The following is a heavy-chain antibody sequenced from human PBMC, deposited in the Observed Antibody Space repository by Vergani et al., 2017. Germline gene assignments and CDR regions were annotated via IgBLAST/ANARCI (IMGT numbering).Heavy chain of an antibody. V-gene: IGHV4-38-2*01. CDR3: ARRLWSDYDRFAFDI. Sequence: QVQLQESGPGLVKPSETLSLTCAVSGYSISSGYYWGWIRQPPGKGLEWIGSIYHSGSTYYNPSLKSRVTISVDTSKNQFSLKLSSVTAADTAVYYCARRLWSDYDRFAFDIWGQGTMVTVSS. J-gene: IGHJ3*02. CDR2: IYHSGST. D-gene: IGHD5-12*01. CDR1: GYSISSGYY.